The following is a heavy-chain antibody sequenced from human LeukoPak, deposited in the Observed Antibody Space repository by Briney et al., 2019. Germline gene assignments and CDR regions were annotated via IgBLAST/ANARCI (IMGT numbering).Heavy chain of an antibody. Sequence: KPSETLSLTCTVSGFSISSSSYYWGWIRQPPGKGLEWIGSIYYSGSTYYNPSLKSRVTISVDTSKTQFSLKLSSVTAADTAVYYCARLAYGDYVGYWGQGTLVTVSS. CDR3: ARLAYGDYVGY. D-gene: IGHD4-17*01. CDR2: IYYSGST. CDR1: GFSISSSSYY. V-gene: IGHV4-39*01. J-gene: IGHJ4*02.